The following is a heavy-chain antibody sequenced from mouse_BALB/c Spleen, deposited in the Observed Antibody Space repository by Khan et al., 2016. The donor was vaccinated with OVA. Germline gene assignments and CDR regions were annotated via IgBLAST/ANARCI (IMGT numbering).Heavy chain of an antibody. V-gene: IGHV1-69*02. CDR3: KREGGEGDACAY. D-gene: IGHD3-3*01. CDR1: GYTFTNSF. CDR2: IYPSDSYT. Sequence: QVQLPPPGTELLRPGASVKLSCTASGYTFTNSFLHWFRPRPGQCLEWIVHIYPSDSYTNSNPQFPDKATLTVDKSSRTASMPLSSPTSADSAVSEGKREGGEGDACAYGGQGTMGTVDA. J-gene: IGHJ3*01.